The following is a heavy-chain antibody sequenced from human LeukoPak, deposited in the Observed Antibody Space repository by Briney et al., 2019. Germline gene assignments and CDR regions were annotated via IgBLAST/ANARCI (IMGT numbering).Heavy chain of an antibody. CDR3: ARGPVDRDTATPDY. CDR1: GGTFSSYA. CDR2: IIPILGIA. V-gene: IGHV1-69*04. J-gene: IGHJ4*02. Sequence: GASVKVSCKASGGTFSSYAISWVRQAPGQGLEWMGRIIPILGIANYAQKFQGRVTITADKSTSTAYMELSSLRSEDTAVYYCARGPVDRDTATPDYWGQGTLVTVSS. D-gene: IGHD5-18*01.